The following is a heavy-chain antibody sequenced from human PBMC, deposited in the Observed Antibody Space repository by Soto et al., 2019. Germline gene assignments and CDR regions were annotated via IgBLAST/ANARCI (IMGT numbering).Heavy chain of an antibody. Sequence: EVQLVESGGGLVQPGGSLRLSCAASGFTFRTYSMKWVRQAPGKGLEWLSYISSSSSTIYYADSVKGRFTISRDNAKNSLFLQMNSLRDEDTAVYYCVRLRSEYSGYAPSDFWGQGALVTVSS. CDR2: ISSSSSTI. D-gene: IGHD5-12*01. CDR3: VRLRSEYSGYAPSDF. J-gene: IGHJ4*02. V-gene: IGHV3-48*02. CDR1: GFTFRTYS.